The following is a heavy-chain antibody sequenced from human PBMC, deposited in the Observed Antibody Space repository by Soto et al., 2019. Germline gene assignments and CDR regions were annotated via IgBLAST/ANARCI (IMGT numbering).Heavy chain of an antibody. D-gene: IGHD3-9*01. CDR2: ITSSGGNT. V-gene: IGHV3-23*01. CDR1: GFTFSNYA. CDR3: ARGPTTGYSSSWFDP. J-gene: IGHJ5*02. Sequence: GGSLILSCAGSGFTFSNYAMNWVRQAPGKGLEWVSSITSSGGNTYYADSVKGRFTISRDNSKNTLYLQMNSLRAEDTAVYYCARGPTTGYSSSWFDPWGQGTLVTVSS.